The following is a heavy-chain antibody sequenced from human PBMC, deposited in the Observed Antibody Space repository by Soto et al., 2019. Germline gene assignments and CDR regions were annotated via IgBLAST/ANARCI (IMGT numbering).Heavy chain of an antibody. J-gene: IGHJ4*02. CDR2: VNPGGMT. Sequence: SEALALPCAFYGGALSGYYWPWIRQPPGKGLEWIGEVNPGGMTNYGPSVKSRLTISLDTSKKQVSLEMTSVTAADTAVYYCGRVVIKMAIQSIVSGAPGTLVAVSS. CDR3: GRVVIKMAIQSIVS. D-gene: IGHD2-15*01. CDR1: GGALSGYY. V-gene: IGHV4-34*01.